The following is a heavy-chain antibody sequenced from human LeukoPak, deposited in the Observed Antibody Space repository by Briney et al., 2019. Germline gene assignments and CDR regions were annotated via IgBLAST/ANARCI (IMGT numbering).Heavy chain of an antibody. CDR2: ISPSGGST. CDR1: GYTFTSYY. Sequence: ASVKVSCKASGYTFTSYYMHWVRQAPGQGLEWMGIISPSGGSTSYAQKFQGRVTMTRDTSTSTVYMELSSLRSEDTAVYYCARDVRSASYYYYMDVWGKGTTVTVSS. D-gene: IGHD3-10*02. V-gene: IGHV1-46*01. CDR3: ARDVRSASYYYYMDV. J-gene: IGHJ6*03.